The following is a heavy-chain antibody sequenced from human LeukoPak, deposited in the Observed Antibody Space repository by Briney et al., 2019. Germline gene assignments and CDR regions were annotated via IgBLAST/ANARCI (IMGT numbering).Heavy chain of an antibody. J-gene: IGHJ4*02. V-gene: IGHV3-11*04. CDR3: VSAFFSYCSGGSCYLDY. D-gene: IGHD2-15*01. CDR2: ISSSGSTI. Sequence: GGSLRLSCATSGFTFSDYYMSWIRQVPGKGLEWVAYISSSGSTIYYADSVRGRFTISRDHAKNSLYLQMNSLRVEDTAVFYCVSAFFSYCSGGSCYLDYWGQGTLVTVSS. CDR1: GFTFSDYY.